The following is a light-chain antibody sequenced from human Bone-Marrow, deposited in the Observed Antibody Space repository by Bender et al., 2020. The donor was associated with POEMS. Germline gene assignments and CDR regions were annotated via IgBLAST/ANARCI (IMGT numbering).Light chain of an antibody. Sequence: QSALTQPASVSGSPGQSITISCTGTSTDVATFGLVSWYQQHPGKAPQLIISAGSERPSGVSHRFSGSKSGNTASLTISGLQAEDEAHYYCCSYGGSNTWVFGGGTKLTLL. CDR1: STDVATFGL. J-gene: IGLJ3*02. CDR2: AGS. CDR3: CSYGGSNTWV. V-gene: IGLV2-23*01.